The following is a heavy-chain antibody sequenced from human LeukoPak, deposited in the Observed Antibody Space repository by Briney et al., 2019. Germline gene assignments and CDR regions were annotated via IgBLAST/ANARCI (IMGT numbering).Heavy chain of an antibody. Sequence: GRSLRLSCAASGFTFSSYGMHWVRQAPGKGLEWVAVISYDGSNKYYADSVKGRFTISRDNSKNTLYLQMNSLRAEDTAVYYCARDYYDSSGYPSFDYWGQGTLVTVSS. V-gene: IGHV3-30*03. CDR2: ISYDGSNK. D-gene: IGHD3-22*01. CDR1: GFTFSSYG. J-gene: IGHJ4*02. CDR3: ARDYYDSSGYPSFDY.